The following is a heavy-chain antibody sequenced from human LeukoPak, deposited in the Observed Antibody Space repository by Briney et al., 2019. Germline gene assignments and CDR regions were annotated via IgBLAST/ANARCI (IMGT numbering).Heavy chain of an antibody. CDR3: ARDLNLSPDYGDRSDAFDI. CDR2: IYTSGST. Sequence: SETLSLTCTVSGGSISSYYWSWIRQPAGKGLEWIGRIYTSGSTNYNPSLKSRVTMSVDTSKNQFSLKLSSVTAADTAVYYCARDLNLSPDYGDRSDAFDIWGQGTMVTVSS. V-gene: IGHV4-4*07. D-gene: IGHD4-17*01. J-gene: IGHJ3*02. CDR1: GGSISSYY.